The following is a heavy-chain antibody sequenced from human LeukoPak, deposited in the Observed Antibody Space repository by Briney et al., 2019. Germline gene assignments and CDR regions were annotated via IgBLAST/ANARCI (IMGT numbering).Heavy chain of an antibody. Sequence: PGESLRLSCAASGFTFSGSAMHWVRQASGKGLEWVGRIRSKANSYATAYAASVKGRFTVSRDDSKNTAYLQMNSLKTEDTAVYYCSSSLWFGELLKAFDLWGRGTLVTVSS. CDR1: GFTFSGSA. D-gene: IGHD3-10*01. V-gene: IGHV3-73*01. CDR3: SSSLWFGELLKAFDL. CDR2: IRSKANSYAT. J-gene: IGHJ2*01.